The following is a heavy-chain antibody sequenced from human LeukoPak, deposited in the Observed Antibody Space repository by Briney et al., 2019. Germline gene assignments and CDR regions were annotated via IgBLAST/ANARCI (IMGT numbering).Heavy chain of an antibody. CDR2: ISYDGSNK. CDR1: GFTFSSYA. J-gene: IGHJ4*02. CDR3: ARDPGVQLWYHFDY. D-gene: IGHD5-18*01. Sequence: GRSLRLSCAASGFTFSSYAMHWVRQAPGKGLEWVAVISYDGSNKYYADSVKGRFTISRDNSKNTLYLQINSLRAEDTAVYYRARDPGVQLWYHFDYWGQGTLVTVSS. V-gene: IGHV3-30-3*01.